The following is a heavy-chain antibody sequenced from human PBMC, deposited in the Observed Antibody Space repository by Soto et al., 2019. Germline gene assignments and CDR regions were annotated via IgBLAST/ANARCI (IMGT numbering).Heavy chain of an antibody. CDR3: ASYWDGYQLLYGGYFQH. D-gene: IGHD2-2*02. Sequence: PGGSLRLSCAASGFTFSSYEMNWVRQAPGKGLEWVSYISSSGSTIYYADSVKGRFTISRDNAKNSLYLQMNSLRAEDTAVYYCASYWDGYQLLYGGYFQHWGQGTLVTVSS. CDR1: GFTFSSYE. V-gene: IGHV3-48*03. J-gene: IGHJ1*01. CDR2: ISSSGSTI.